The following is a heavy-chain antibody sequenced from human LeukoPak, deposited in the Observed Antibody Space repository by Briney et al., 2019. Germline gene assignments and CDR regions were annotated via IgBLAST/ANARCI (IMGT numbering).Heavy chain of an antibody. CDR1: GFTVSNDY. J-gene: IGHJ4*02. V-gene: IGHV3-48*01. D-gene: IGHD6-19*01. Sequence: GGSLRLSCAASGFTVSNDYMTWVRQAPGKGLEWVSYISSSSSTIYYADSVKGRFTISRDNAKNSLYLQMNSLRAEDTAVYYCARDGTGYSSGWYPYYFDYWGQGTLVTVSS. CDR2: ISSSSSTI. CDR3: ARDGTGYSSGWYPYYFDY.